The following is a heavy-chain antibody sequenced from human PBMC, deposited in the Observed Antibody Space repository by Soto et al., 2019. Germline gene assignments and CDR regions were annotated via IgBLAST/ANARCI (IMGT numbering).Heavy chain of an antibody. V-gene: IGHV1-69*12. CDR2: IIPIFPTP. CDR1: GGTFRSST. CDR3: ARDRDRLQLGGNYYYIMDV. D-gene: IGHD4-4*01. Sequence: QVQLVQSGAEVKKPGSSVTLSCKASGGTFRSSTISWVRQAPGQGLEWMGGIIPIFPTPDYAQKFQDRVTITADESASTAYLELSSLTSEDTAVYYCARDRDRLQLGGNYYYIMDVWGQGTTVTVSS. J-gene: IGHJ6*02.